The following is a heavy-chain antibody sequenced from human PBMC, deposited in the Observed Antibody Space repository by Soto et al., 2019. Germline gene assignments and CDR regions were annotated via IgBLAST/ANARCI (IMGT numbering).Heavy chain of an antibody. V-gene: IGHV1-69*12. J-gene: IGHJ5*02. CDR2: IIPIFGTT. D-gene: IGHD3-22*01. Sequence: QVQLVQSGAEVKKPGSSVKVSCKASGGTFSSYAISWVRQAPGQGLEWMGGIIPIFGTTNYAQKFQGRVTIDADESTSTAYMELSSLRSEDTAMSYCARAPADYYDSSGYWGVGFGPWGQGTLVTVSS. CDR1: GGTFSSYA. CDR3: ARAPADYYDSSGYWGVGFGP.